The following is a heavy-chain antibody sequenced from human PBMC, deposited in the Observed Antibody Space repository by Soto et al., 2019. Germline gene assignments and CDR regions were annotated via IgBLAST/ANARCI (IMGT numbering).Heavy chain of an antibody. Sequence: GGSLRLSCAASGFTFSSYWMSWVRQAPGKGLEWVVNVKPDGSEKYYMDSVRGRFTVSRGNSTLYLQMNSLRPEDTAMYYCAKVGYCSGGSCYSPLFSLFAYWGQGTLVTVSS. CDR1: GFTFSSYW. V-gene: IGHV3-7*03. J-gene: IGHJ4*02. CDR3: AKVGYCSGGSCYSPLFSLFAY. D-gene: IGHD2-15*01. CDR2: VKPDGSEK.